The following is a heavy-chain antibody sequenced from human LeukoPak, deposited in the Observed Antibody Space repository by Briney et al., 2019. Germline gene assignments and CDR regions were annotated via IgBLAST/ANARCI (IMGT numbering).Heavy chain of an antibody. CDR1: GFTFDEYA. CDR3: AKDIVGALLGALYI. CDR2: ITWNSGRM. J-gene: IGHJ3*02. Sequence: GRSLRLSCVASGFTFDEYAMHWVRQAPGKGLEWVSGITWNSGRMEYADSVKGRVTISRDNAKKSLHLQINSLSAEDTALYYCAKDIVGALLGALYIWGQGTMVTVAS. V-gene: IGHV3-9*01. D-gene: IGHD1-26*01.